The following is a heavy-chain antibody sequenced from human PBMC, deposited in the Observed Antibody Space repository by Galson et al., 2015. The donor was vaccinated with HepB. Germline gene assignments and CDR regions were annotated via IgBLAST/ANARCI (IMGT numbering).Heavy chain of an antibody. CDR3: ARDRVAAAAGDDY. Sequence: SLRLSCAASGFTFSSYSMNWVRQAPGKGLEWVSYISSSSSTIYYADSVKGRFTISRDNAKNSLYLQMNSLRAEDTAVYYCARDRVAAAAGDDYWGQGTLVTVSS. CDR2: ISSSSSTI. CDR1: GFTFSSYS. V-gene: IGHV3-48*04. D-gene: IGHD6-13*01. J-gene: IGHJ4*02.